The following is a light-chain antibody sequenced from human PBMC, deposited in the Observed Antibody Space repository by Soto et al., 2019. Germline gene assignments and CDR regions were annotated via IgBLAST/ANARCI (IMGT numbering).Light chain of an antibody. CDR2: CAS. V-gene: IGKV3-20*01. CDR3: HQYGNSPLT. J-gene: IGKJ3*01. CDR1: QNVYSNF. Sequence: ETVLTQSPGTLSLSPGDRATLSCRASQNVYSNFVGWYQQRPGQAPRLLIYCASTRATDIPDTFSGSGSVTYFTLTISRLAPDDFAVYFCHQYGNSPLTFGPGTKVDF.